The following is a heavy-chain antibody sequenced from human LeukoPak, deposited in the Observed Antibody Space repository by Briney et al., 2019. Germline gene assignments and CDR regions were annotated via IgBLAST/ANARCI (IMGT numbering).Heavy chain of an antibody. CDR1: GFTLISNY. J-gene: IGHJ4*02. CDR3: ARDRDSYRLDY. D-gene: IGHD3-16*02. Sequence: PGGSLRLSCAVSGFTLISNYMSWVRQAPGKGLEWVAGVANDGSRTHYADSVKGRFTISRDNSKNTLSLQMNSLGAQDTAVYYCARDRDSYRLDYWGQGTLVTVSS. CDR2: VANDGSRT. V-gene: IGHV3-30*03.